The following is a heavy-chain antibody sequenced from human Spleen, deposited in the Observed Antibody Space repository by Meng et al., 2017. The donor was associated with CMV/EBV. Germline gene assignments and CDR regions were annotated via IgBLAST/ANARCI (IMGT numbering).Heavy chain of an antibody. CDR3: ANSGLAGGAR. J-gene: IGHJ4*02. Sequence: GESLKISCAASGFSFRSYWMHWVRQAPGKGLVWVSRVNTDETVSEYADSVKGRFTISRDNAKNSLFLQMDSLRAEDTAVYYCANSGLAGGARWGQGTLVTVSS. CDR1: GFSFRSYW. V-gene: IGHV3-74*01. CDR2: VNTDETVS. D-gene: IGHD2-21*01.